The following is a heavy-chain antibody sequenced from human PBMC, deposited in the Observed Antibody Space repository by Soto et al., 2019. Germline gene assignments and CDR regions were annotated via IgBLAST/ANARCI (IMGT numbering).Heavy chain of an antibody. V-gene: IGHV3-30*18. Sequence: QVQLVESGGGVVQPGRSLRLSCAASGFTFSSYGMHWVRQAPGKGLEWVAVISYDGSNKYYADSVKGRFTISRDNSKNTLYLQMNSLRAEDTAVYYCAKVRGGYSSGWFDYWGQGTLVTVSS. D-gene: IGHD6-19*01. CDR2: ISYDGSNK. CDR3: AKVRGGYSSGWFDY. CDR1: GFTFSSYG. J-gene: IGHJ4*02.